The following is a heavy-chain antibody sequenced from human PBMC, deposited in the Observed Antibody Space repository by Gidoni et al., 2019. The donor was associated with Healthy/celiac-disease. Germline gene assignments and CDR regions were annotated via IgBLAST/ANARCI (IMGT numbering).Heavy chain of an antibody. J-gene: IGHJ3*02. D-gene: IGHD1-1*01. CDR1: GFPFSSYA. Sequence: EVQLLESGGGLVQPGGSLRLSCSASGFPFSSYARSWVRQAPGKGLEWVSDMSGSGGRKYYADSVKGRFTISRDNSKNTLYLQMNSLRAEDTAVYYCAKEPGWPHFDIWGQGTMVTVSS. V-gene: IGHV3-23*01. CDR2: MSGSGGRK. CDR3: AKEPGWPHFDI.